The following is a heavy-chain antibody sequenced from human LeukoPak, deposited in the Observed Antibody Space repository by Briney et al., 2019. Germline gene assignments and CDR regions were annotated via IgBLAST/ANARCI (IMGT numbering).Heavy chain of an antibody. CDR2: ISFDGSNK. J-gene: IGHJ4*02. Sequence: PGGSLRLSCAASGFTFSNYGMHWVRQAPGKGLEWVAVISFDGSNKYYADSVKGRFTISRDNARNLLSLQMNSLRAEDTAVYYCARGDPIYDFWSGGDYWGQGSLVTVSS. CDR3: ARGDPIYDFWSGGDY. V-gene: IGHV3-30*03. D-gene: IGHD3-3*01. CDR1: GFTFSNYG.